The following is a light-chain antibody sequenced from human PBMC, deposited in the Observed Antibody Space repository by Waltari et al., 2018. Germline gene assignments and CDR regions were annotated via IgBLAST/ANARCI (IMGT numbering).Light chain of an antibody. J-gene: IGLJ1*01. CDR3: SSHAGSNNPYV. CDR1: SRNVGGYHY. V-gene: IGLV2-8*01. Sequence: QSALTQPPPASGSPGQSLPISCTGTSRNVGGYHYVPWYQQHPGKAPKLSIYEVRRRPSGVPDRFSGAKSGNTASLTVSGLQPEDEADYYCSSHAGSNNPYVFGTGTKVTVL. CDR2: EVR.